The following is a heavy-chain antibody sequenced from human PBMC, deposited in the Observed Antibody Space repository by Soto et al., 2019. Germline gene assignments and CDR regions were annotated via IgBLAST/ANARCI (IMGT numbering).Heavy chain of an antibody. D-gene: IGHD2-21*02. J-gene: IGHJ6*02. CDR1: GGSFSGYY. Sequence: SETLSLTCAVYGGSFSGYYWGWIRQPPGKGLEWIGNIYYSGKTSYSPSLKSRVTISIDTSKNQFSLKLSSVTAADTAFYYCAREGALLFGGNSDYYSTMDVWGQGTTVTVSS. V-gene: IGHV4-34*01. CDR2: IYYSGKT. CDR3: AREGALLFGGNSDYYSTMDV.